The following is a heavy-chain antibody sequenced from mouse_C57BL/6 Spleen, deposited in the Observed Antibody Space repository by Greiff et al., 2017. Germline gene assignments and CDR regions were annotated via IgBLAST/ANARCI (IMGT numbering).Heavy chain of an antibody. Sequence: EVQLVESGGGLVQPGGSMKLSCAASGFTFSDAWMDWVRQSPEKGLEWVAEIRNKANNHATYYAESVKGRFTISRDDSKSSVYLQMNSLRAEDTGIYYCTRRSGYGWFAYWGQGTLVTVSA. CDR3: TRRSGYGWFAY. CDR1: GFTFSDAW. J-gene: IGHJ3*01. V-gene: IGHV6-6*01. D-gene: IGHD3-2*02. CDR2: IRNKANNHAT.